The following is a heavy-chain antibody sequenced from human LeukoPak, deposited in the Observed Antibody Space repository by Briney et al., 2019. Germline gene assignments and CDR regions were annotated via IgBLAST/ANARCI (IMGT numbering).Heavy chain of an antibody. CDR1: GFTFSRYG. J-gene: IGHJ3*02. V-gene: IGHV3-30*03. CDR2: ISYDESNR. Sequence: PGGSLRLSCAASGFTFSRYGMHWVRQAPGKGLEWVALISYDESNRNYADSVKGRFTISRDNSKNTMYLQMNSLRAEDTAVYYCARDHRRYCSSTSCYMGAFDIWGQGTMVTVSS. D-gene: IGHD2-2*02. CDR3: ARDHRRYCSSTSCYMGAFDI.